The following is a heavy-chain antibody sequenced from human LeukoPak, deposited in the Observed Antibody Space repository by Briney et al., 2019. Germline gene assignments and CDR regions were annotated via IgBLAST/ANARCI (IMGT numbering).Heavy chain of an antibody. V-gene: IGHV3-7*05. J-gene: IGHJ3*02. Sequence: GGSLRLSCAGSGITLSSYWMSWVRQAPGKGLEWVGNIKQDASEKYFVDSLRGRFTISRDNAKNSLFLQMNSLRADDTAIYYCVRDQGAFDMWGHGQWSPSLQ. CDR2: IKQDASEK. CDR3: VRDQGAFDM. CDR1: GITLSSYW.